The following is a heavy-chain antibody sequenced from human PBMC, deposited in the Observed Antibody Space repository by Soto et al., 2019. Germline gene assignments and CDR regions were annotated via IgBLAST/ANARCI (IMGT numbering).Heavy chain of an antibody. CDR3: ARESGSDAFDI. CDR2: ISGSTGNI. V-gene: IGHV3-11*01. J-gene: IGHJ3*02. Sequence: PGGSLRLSCAASGFTFSDYYMTWIRQAPGKGREWVSYISGSTGNIYYADSVKGRFTISRDNAKDSLYLQMNSLRAEDTAVYYCARESGSDAFDIWGQGTMVTVSS. CDR1: GFTFSDYY.